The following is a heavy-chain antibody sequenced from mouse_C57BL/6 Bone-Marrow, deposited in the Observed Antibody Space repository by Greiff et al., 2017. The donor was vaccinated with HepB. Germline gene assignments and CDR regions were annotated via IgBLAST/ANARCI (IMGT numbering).Heavy chain of an antibody. V-gene: IGHV1-5*01. CDR1: GYTFTSYW. Sequence: EVQLQQSGTVLARPGASVKMSCKTSGYTFTSYWMHWVKQRPGQGLEWIGAIYPGNSDTSYNQKFKGKAKLTAVTSASTAYMELSSLTNEDSAVYYCTHITTVASHWYFDVWGTGTTVTVSS. CDR2: IYPGNSDT. D-gene: IGHD1-1*01. J-gene: IGHJ1*03. CDR3: THITTVASHWYFDV.